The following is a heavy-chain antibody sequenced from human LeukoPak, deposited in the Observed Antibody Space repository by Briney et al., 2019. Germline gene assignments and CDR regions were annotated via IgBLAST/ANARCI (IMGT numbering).Heavy chain of an antibody. CDR1: GFTFSSYW. Sequence: GGSLRLSCAASGFTFSSYWMYWVRQAPGKGLVWVSRINTDGRTTNYADSVKGRFTISRDNAKNTLYLQMNSLRAEDTAVYYCARNITLTRGGRSDYWGHGTLVTVSA. CDR3: ARNITLTRGGRSDY. V-gene: IGHV3-74*01. J-gene: IGHJ4*01. CDR2: INTDGRTT. D-gene: IGHD3-10*01.